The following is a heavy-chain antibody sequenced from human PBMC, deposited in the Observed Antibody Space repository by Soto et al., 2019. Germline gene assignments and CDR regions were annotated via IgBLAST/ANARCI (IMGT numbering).Heavy chain of an antibody. D-gene: IGHD6-19*01. J-gene: IGHJ4*02. Sequence: GGSLRLSCAASGFTFSSYAMSWVRQAPGKGLEWVSAISGSSGSTYYADSVKGRFTISRDNSKNTLYLQMNSLRAEDTAVYYCTKTQRGVAVAGYFDYWGQGTLVTVSS. CDR2: ISGSSGST. CDR1: GFTFSSYA. V-gene: IGHV3-23*01. CDR3: TKTQRGVAVAGYFDY.